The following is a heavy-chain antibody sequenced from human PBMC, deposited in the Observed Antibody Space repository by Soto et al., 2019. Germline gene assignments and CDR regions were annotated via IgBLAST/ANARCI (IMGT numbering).Heavy chain of an antibody. CDR2: IFPADSDT. Sequence: GESLKISCTGSVYSFSNYWIAWLRQMPGKGLEWMGIIFPADSDTKYSPSFQGQVTISADKSISTAYLQWSSLKASDTAMYYCASSVVVPSTMNYFDYWGQGSLVTVSS. V-gene: IGHV5-51*01. CDR3: ASSVVVPSTMNYFDY. D-gene: IGHD2-15*01. CDR1: VYSFSNYW. J-gene: IGHJ4*02.